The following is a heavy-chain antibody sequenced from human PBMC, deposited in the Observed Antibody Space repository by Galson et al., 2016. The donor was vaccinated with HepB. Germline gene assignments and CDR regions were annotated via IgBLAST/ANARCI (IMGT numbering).Heavy chain of an antibody. J-gene: IGHJ4*02. V-gene: IGHV4-4*07. Sequence: SETLSLTCTVSEGSMSDYFWSWIRQPAGKGLEWIGRIYSSGTSNYNPSLKGRVTMSLDTSKNHISLRLTSVTAADTAIYYCAREDRSLWYPLFDLWGRGTLITVSP. D-gene: IGHD6-13*01. CDR1: EGSMSDYF. CDR2: IYSSGTS. CDR3: AREDRSLWYPLFDL.